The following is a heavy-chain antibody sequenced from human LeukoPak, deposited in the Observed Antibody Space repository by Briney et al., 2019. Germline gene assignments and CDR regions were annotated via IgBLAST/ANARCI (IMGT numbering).Heavy chain of an antibody. V-gene: IGHV3-21*01. CDR3: ARVLQQLVRGAFDI. Sequence: GGSLRLSCAASGFTFSSYGMNWVRQAPGKGLEWVSSISSSSSYIYYADSVKGRFTISRDNAKNSLYLQMNSLRAEDTAVYYCARVLQQLVRGAFDIWGQGTMVTVSS. D-gene: IGHD6-6*01. J-gene: IGHJ3*02. CDR1: GFTFSSYG. CDR2: ISSSSSYI.